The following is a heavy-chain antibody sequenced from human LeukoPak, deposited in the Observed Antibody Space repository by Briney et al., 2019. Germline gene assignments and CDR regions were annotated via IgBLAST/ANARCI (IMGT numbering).Heavy chain of an antibody. J-gene: IGHJ5*02. D-gene: IGHD6-13*01. Sequence: SQTLSLTCAVSGGSISSGGYSWSWIRQPPGKGLEWIGYIYHSGSTYYNPSLKSRVTISVDTSKNQFSLKLSSVTAADTAVYYCARTGYSSSWYWFDPWGQGTLVTVSS. CDR3: ARTGYSSSWYWFDP. V-gene: IGHV4-30-2*01. CDR2: IYHSGST. CDR1: GGSISSGGYS.